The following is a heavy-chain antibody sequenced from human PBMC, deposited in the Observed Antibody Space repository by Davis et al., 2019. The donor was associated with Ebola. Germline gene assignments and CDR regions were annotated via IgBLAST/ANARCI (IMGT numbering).Heavy chain of an antibody. J-gene: IGHJ5*02. Sequence: GESLKISCAASGFTFSDAWMSWIRQAPGKGLEWVSYISSSSSYTNYADSVKGRFTISRDNAKNSLYLQMNSLRAEDTAVYYCAREAVAEGWFDPWGQGTLVTVSS. D-gene: IGHD6-19*01. CDR1: GFTFSDAW. CDR2: ISSSSSYT. CDR3: AREAVAEGWFDP. V-gene: IGHV3-11*06.